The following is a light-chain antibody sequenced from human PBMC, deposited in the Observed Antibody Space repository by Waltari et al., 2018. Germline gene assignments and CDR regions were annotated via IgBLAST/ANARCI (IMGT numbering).Light chain of an antibody. CDR1: SSDVGSSDY. V-gene: IGLV2-8*01. Sequence: QSALTQPPSASGSPGQTVTISCAGTSSDVGSSDYVSWYQKHPGQAPKLLIYHVTKRPAGGPDRFSGSKSGNTASLTVSGLQAEDEADCYCSSNAGINNFVFGGGTKLTVL. J-gene: IGLJ2*01. CDR2: HVT. CDR3: SSNAGINNFV.